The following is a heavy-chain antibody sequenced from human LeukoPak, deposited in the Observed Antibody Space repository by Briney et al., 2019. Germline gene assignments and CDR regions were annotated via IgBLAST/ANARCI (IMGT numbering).Heavy chain of an antibody. CDR2: MNPNSGNT. D-gene: IGHD5-12*01. J-gene: IGHJ4*02. V-gene: IGHV1-8*01. CDR1: GYTFTSYD. Sequence: ASVKVSCKASGYTFTSYDINWVRQATGQGLEWMGWMNPNSGNTGFAQKFQGRVTMTRNTSISTAYMELSSLRSEDTAVYYCARETGYSGSWPFDYWGQGTLVTVSS. CDR3: ARETGYSGSWPFDY.